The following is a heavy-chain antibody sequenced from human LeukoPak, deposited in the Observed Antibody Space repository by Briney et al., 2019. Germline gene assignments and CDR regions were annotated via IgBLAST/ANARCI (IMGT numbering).Heavy chain of an antibody. J-gene: IGHJ2*01. CDR2: ISYDGSNK. Sequence: GGSLRLSCAASGFTFSSYGMHWVRQAPGKGLEWVAVISYDGSNKYYADSVKGRFTISRDNSKNTLYLQMNSLRAEDTAVDCCAKGTYYYGSTESTGSWYFDLWGRGTLVTVSS. V-gene: IGHV3-30*18. CDR1: GFTFSSYG. CDR3: AKGTYYYGSTESTGSWYFDL. D-gene: IGHD3-10*01.